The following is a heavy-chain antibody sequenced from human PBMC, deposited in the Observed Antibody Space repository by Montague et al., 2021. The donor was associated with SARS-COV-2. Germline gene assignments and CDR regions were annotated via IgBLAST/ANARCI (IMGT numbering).Heavy chain of an antibody. D-gene: IGHD1-26*01. CDR1: GDSVSMYSAA. J-gene: IGHJ4*02. CDR2: TYYMSKWNN. Sequence: CAISGDSVSMYSAAWDDIRRSPPSGLECLGRTYYMSKWNNDYAVSVKSRLTINPDTSKNQISLQLNSVTPEDTAVYYCARTSASSDYWGQGTLVTVSS. CDR3: ARTSASSDY. V-gene: IGHV6-1*01.